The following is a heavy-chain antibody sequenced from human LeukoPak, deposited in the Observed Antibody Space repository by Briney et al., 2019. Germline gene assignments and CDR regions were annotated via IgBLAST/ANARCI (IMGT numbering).Heavy chain of an antibody. CDR1: GGSLSNSFYY. V-gene: IGHV4-39*01. CDR3: AKRGSSWFFDY. CDR2: THFSGST. D-gene: IGHD6-19*01. J-gene: IGHJ4*02. Sequence: SETLSLTCTVSGGSLSNSFYYWGYIRQSPGKGLEWIGSTHFSGSTYYNPSLRSRVTISVDTSKNQFSLKLSSVTAADTAVYYCAKRGSSWFFDYWGQGTLVTVSS.